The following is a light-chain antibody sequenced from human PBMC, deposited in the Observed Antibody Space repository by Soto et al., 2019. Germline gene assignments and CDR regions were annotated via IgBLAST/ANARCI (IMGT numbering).Light chain of an antibody. CDR1: QSIGVW. Sequence: DIQMTQSPSTLSASVGDRVTITCRASQSIGVWLAWYQQRPGKAPKLLISQASSLESGVPSRFSGSASGTEFTLTISSLQPDDFATYYCQQYNSYSPAFGQGTNVEIK. J-gene: IGKJ1*01. CDR2: QAS. CDR3: QQYNSYSPA. V-gene: IGKV1-5*03.